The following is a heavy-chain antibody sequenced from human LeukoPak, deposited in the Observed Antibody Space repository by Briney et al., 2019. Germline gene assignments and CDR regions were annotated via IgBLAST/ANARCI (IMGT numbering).Heavy chain of an antibody. V-gene: IGHV3-30*04. CDR2: ISYDGGNK. CDR1: GFTFSSYA. D-gene: IGHD6-19*01. CDR3: ARVSETAPRKYSSYRY. Sequence: GRSLRLSCAASGFTFSSYAMHWVRQAPGKGLEWVAVISYDGGNKYYADSVKGRFTISRDNSKNTLYLQMNSLRAEDTAVYYCARVSETAPRKYSSYRYWGQGTLVTVSS. J-gene: IGHJ4*02.